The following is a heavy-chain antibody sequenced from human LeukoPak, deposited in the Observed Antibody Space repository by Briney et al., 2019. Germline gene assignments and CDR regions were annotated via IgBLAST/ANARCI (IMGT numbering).Heavy chain of an antibody. CDR3: ARSRPDYYDSSGYLFDY. V-gene: IGHV4-39*01. CDR2: IYYSGST. CDR1: GGSISSSSYY. Sequence: SETLSLTCTVSGGSISSSSYYWGWIRQPPGKGLEWIGSIYYSGSTYYNPSLKSRVTISVDTSKNQFSLKLSSVTAADTAVYYCARSRPDYYDSSGYLFDYWGQGTLVTVSS. J-gene: IGHJ4*02. D-gene: IGHD3-22*01.